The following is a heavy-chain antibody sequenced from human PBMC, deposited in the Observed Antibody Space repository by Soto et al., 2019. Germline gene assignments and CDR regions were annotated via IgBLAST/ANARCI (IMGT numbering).Heavy chain of an antibody. J-gene: IGHJ4*02. CDR1: GGSISSYY. D-gene: IGHD6-13*01. CDR3: ARDGFGAAGLPY. V-gene: IGHV4-4*07. Sequence: SETLSLTCSVSGGSISSYYCSWTRQPAGKGLEWIGRIYSSGSTNYNPSLKSRVTMSVDTSTNQFSLKLNSVTTADTAVYYCARDGFGAAGLPYWGQGTLVTVSS. CDR2: IYSSGST.